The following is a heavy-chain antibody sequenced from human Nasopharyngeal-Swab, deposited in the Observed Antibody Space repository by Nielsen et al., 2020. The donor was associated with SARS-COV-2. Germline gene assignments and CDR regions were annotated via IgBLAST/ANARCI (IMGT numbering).Heavy chain of an antibody. CDR1: GFTFSSYS. Sequence: GGSLRLSCAASGFTFSSYSMNWVRQAPGKGLEWVSSISSSSYIYYADSVKGRFTISRDNAKNSLYLQRNSLRAEDTAVYYCARGSYYYDSSGYYDYWGQGTLVTVSS. V-gene: IGHV3-21*01. CDR2: ISSSSYI. J-gene: IGHJ4*02. D-gene: IGHD3-22*01. CDR3: ARGSYYYDSSGYYDY.